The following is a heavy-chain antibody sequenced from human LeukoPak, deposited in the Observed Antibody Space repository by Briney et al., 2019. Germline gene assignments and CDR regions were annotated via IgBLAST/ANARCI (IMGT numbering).Heavy chain of an antibody. CDR2: ISSSSSYI. Sequence: GGSLRLSCAASGFTFSSYSMNWVRQAPGKGLEWVSSISSSSSYIYYADSVKGRFTISRDNAKNSLHLQMNSLRAEDTAVYYCASTTPFNYYDSSGYYPDVDYWGQGTLVTVSS. J-gene: IGHJ4*02. CDR1: GFTFSSYS. CDR3: ASTTPFNYYDSSGYYPDVDY. D-gene: IGHD3-22*01. V-gene: IGHV3-21*01.